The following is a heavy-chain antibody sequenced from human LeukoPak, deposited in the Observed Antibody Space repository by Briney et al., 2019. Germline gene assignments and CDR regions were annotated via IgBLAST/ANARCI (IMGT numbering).Heavy chain of an antibody. CDR3: ASDHGGSHDY. CDR1: GFSFINFA. Sequence: GGSLRLSCAASGFSFINFAMSWVRQSPGKGLESVSNFSGSGDSTNYADSVMGRFSISRDNSMSTLSLQMDGLKPEDTAVYYCASDHGGSHDYWGQGTLVTATS. D-gene: IGHD1-26*01. CDR2: FSGSGDST. J-gene: IGHJ4*02. V-gene: IGHV3-23*01.